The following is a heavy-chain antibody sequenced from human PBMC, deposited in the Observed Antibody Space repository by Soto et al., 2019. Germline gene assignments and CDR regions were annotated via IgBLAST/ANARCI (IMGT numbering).Heavy chain of an antibody. J-gene: IGHJ5*02. CDR3: AREGLSSNWLNWFDP. CDR2: ISSSSSTI. D-gene: IGHD6-13*01. V-gene: IGHV3-48*01. Sequence: PGGSLRLSCAASGFTFSSYSMNWVRQAPGKGLEWVSYISSSSSTIYYADSVKGRFTISRDNAKNSLYLQMNSLRAEDTAVYYCAREGLSSNWLNWFDPWGQGTLVTVSS. CDR1: GFTFSSYS.